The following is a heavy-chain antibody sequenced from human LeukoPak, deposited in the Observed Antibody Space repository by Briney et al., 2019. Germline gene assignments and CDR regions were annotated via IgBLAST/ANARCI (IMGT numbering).Heavy chain of an antibody. Sequence: ASVKVSCKASGYTFTGYYMHWVRQAPGQGLEWMGWINPNSGGTNYAQKSQGRVTMTRDTSISTAYMELSGLRSDDTAVYYCARETYYDFWSGSPLPGFDPWGQGTLVTVSS. V-gene: IGHV1-2*02. D-gene: IGHD3-3*01. CDR3: ARETYYDFWSGSPLPGFDP. CDR1: GYTFTGYY. CDR2: INPNSGGT. J-gene: IGHJ5*02.